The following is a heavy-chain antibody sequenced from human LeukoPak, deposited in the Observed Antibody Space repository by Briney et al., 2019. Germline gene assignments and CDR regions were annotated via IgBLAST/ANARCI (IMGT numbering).Heavy chain of an antibody. Sequence: KPSETLSLTCAVYGGSFSGYYWSWIRQPPRKGLAWIGEINHSGSTNYNPSLKSRVTVSVDTSKNQFFLKLSSVTAADTAVNYCARGRYCSSTSCYKSFLGFDYWGQGTLVTVSS. J-gene: IGHJ4*02. CDR2: INHSGST. CDR1: GGSFSGYY. CDR3: ARGRYCSSTSCYKSFLGFDY. V-gene: IGHV4-34*01. D-gene: IGHD2-2*02.